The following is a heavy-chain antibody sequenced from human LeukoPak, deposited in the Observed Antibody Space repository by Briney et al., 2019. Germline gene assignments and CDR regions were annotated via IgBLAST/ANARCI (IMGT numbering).Heavy chain of an antibody. CDR3: AIVVAARQGTIDP. CDR1: GSTFSSYG. Sequence: GGSLRLSCAASGSTFSSYGMHWVRQAPGKGLEWVAVISYDGSNKYYADSVKGRFTISRDNSKNTLYVQMNSLRAEDTAVYYCAIVVAARQGTIDPWGQGTLVTISS. D-gene: IGHD6-6*01. CDR2: ISYDGSNK. J-gene: IGHJ5*02. V-gene: IGHV3-30*03.